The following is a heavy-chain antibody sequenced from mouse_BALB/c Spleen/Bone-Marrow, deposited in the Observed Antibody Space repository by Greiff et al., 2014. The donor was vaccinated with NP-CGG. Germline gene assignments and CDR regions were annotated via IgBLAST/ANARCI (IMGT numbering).Heavy chain of an antibody. CDR2: INSNGGST. CDR1: GFTFSSYG. CDR3: ARVWHFDY. J-gene: IGHJ2*03. Sequence: VQLKESGGGLVQPGGSLKLSCAASGFTFSSYGMSWVRQTPDKRLELVATINSNGGSTYYPDSVKGRFTISRDNAKNTLYLQMSSLKSEDTAMYYCARVWHFDYWGQGTSLTVSS. V-gene: IGHV5-6-3*01.